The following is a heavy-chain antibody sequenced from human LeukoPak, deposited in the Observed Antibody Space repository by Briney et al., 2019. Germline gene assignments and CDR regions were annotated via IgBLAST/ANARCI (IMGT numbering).Heavy chain of an antibody. J-gene: IGHJ6*02. CDR3: ARGTAAGPFYGMDV. CDR2: IWYDGSSK. CDR1: GFTFSSYG. Sequence: GRSLRLSCAASGFTFSSYGMHWVRQAPGKGLEWVAVIWYDGSSKYYADSVKGRFTISRDNSKNTLYLQMNSLRAEDTAVYYCARGTAAGPFYGMDVWGQGTTVTVS. V-gene: IGHV3-33*01. D-gene: IGHD6-13*01.